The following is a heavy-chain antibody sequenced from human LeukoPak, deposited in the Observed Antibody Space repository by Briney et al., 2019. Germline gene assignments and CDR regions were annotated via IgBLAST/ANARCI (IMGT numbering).Heavy chain of an antibody. CDR1: GGSFSGYY. Sequence: SETLSLTCAVYGGSFSGYYWSWIRQTPAKGMEWIGEVNESGGTNISPSLRSRVILSVDTSKNQFSLKLISVTVADTAIYYCARGQGATVPQVGKNWFDPWGQGTRVTVSS. V-gene: IGHV4-34*01. J-gene: IGHJ5*02. D-gene: IGHD1-26*01. CDR2: VNESGGT. CDR3: ARGQGATVPQVGKNWFDP.